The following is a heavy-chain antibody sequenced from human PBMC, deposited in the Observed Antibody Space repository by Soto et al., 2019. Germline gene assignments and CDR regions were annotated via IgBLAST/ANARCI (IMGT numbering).Heavy chain of an antibody. CDR1: GGTFSSYA. J-gene: IGHJ3*02. Sequence: SVKVSCKASGGTFSSYAISWVRQAPGQGLEWMGGIIPIFGTANYAQKFQGRVTITADKSTSTAYMELNSLRAEDTAVYYCARADSSGYAFDIWGQGTMVTVSS. CDR2: IIPIFGTA. D-gene: IGHD3-22*01. V-gene: IGHV1-69*06. CDR3: ARADSSGYAFDI.